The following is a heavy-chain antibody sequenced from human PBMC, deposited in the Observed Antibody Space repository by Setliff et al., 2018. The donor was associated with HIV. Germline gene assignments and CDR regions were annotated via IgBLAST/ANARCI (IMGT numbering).Heavy chain of an antibody. V-gene: IGHV3-48*01. Sequence: PGGSLRLSCVGSGFVFSDHSLHWVRQAPGEGLEWLSYSSATGTTVSYADSVRGRFIISRDPVRNVLYLQMKSLRVEDTALYYCSRDQXRXPARCVFDFWGQGTLVTVSS. CDR1: GFVFSDHS. CDR2: SSATGTTV. J-gene: IGHJ4*02. CDR3: SRDQXRXPARCVFDF. D-gene: IGHD2-8*01.